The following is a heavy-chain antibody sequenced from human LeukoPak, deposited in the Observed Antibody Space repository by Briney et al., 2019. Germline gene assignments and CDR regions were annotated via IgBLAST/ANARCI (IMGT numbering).Heavy chain of an antibody. D-gene: IGHD1-26*01. V-gene: IGHV3-23*01. Sequence: GGSLRLSCVASGFTLGSSEMHWVRQAPGKGLEWVSAISGSGGSTYYADSVKGRFTISRDNSKNTLYLQMNSLRAEDTAVYYCAKDQGDIVGATGYWGQGTLVTVSS. CDR2: ISGSGGST. CDR3: AKDQGDIVGATGY. CDR1: GFTLGSSE. J-gene: IGHJ4*02.